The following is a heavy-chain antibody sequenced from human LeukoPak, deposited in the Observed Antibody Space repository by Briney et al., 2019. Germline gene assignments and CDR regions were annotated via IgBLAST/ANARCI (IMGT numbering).Heavy chain of an antibody. Sequence: GGSLRLSCAASGFTFSSYAMSWVRQAPGKGLEWVSAITGSGGRAYYADSVQGRFTISRDNSKNSLYLQMNSLRAEDTAVYYCAKGRGPQANYFDYWGQGTLVTVSS. CDR3: AKGRGPQANYFDY. D-gene: IGHD3-10*01. V-gene: IGHV3-23*01. CDR1: GFTFSSYA. J-gene: IGHJ4*02. CDR2: ITGSGGRA.